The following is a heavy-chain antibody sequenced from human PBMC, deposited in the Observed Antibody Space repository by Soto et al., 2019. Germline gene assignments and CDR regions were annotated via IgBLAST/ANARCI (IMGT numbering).Heavy chain of an antibody. D-gene: IGHD3-3*01. Sequence: SETLSLTCAVYGGSFSGYYWNWIRQPPGKGLEWIGEFSHSGSTNYSPSLKSRVTISVDTSKNQFSLKLTSVTAADTAVYYCARRAVNNDFWRGISTAGMDVCGYGRTVTVSS. CDR2: FSHSGST. J-gene: IGHJ6*04. V-gene: IGHV4-34*01. CDR3: ARRAVNNDFWRGISTAGMDV. CDR1: GGSFSGYY.